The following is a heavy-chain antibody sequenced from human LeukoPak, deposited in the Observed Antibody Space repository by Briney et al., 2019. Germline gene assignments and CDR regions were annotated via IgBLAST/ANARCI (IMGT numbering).Heavy chain of an antibody. CDR1: GYTFTSYG. CDR3: ARCTAGGFGVVIGPFDY. V-gene: IGHV1-18*01. D-gene: IGHD3-3*01. Sequence: GASGKVSCKASGYTFTSYGISWVRQAPGQGLEWMGWISAYNGNTNYAQKLQGRVTMTTDTSTSTAYMELRSLRSDDTAVYYCARCTAGGFGVVIGPFDYWGQGTLVTVSS. J-gene: IGHJ4*02. CDR2: ISAYNGNT.